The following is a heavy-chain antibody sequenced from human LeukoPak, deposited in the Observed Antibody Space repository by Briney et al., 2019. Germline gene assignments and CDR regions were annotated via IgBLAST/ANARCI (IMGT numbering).Heavy chain of an antibody. V-gene: IGHV3-48*01. J-gene: IGHJ4*02. Sequence: AGGSLRLSCAASGFTFSSYSMNWVRQAPGKGLEWVSYISSSSSTIYYADSVKGRFTISRDNAKNSLYLQMNSLRAEDTAVYYCARDRSSGLWFGELFAYWGQGTLVTVSS. CDR2: ISSSSSTI. CDR3: ARDRSSGLWFGELFAY. D-gene: IGHD3-10*01. CDR1: GFTFSSYS.